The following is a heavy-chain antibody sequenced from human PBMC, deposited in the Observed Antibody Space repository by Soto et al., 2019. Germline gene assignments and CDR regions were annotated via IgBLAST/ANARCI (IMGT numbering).Heavy chain of an antibody. Sequence: GASVKVSCKASGGTFSSYAISWVRQAPGQGLEWMGGIIPIFGTANYAQKFQGRVTITADESTSTAYMELSSLRSEDTAVYYCARRMGLEPEDWFDPWGQGTLVTVSS. D-gene: IGHD1-1*01. V-gene: IGHV1-69*13. CDR2: IIPIFGTA. J-gene: IGHJ5*02. CDR3: ARRMGLEPEDWFDP. CDR1: GGTFSSYA.